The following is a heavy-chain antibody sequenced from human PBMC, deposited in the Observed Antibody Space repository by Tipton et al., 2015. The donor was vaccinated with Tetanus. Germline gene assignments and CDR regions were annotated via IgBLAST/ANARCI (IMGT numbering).Heavy chain of an antibody. V-gene: IGHV3-33*01. CDR3: ARAWVPYYYGSGSLGGFDY. CDR2: IWYDGSNK. CDR1: GFTFSSYG. Sequence: SLRLSCAASGFTFSSYGMHWVRQAPGKGLEWVAVIWYDGSNKYYADSVKGRFTISRDNSKNTLYLQMNSLRAEDTAVYYCARAWVPYYYGSGSLGGFDYWGQGTLVTVSS. J-gene: IGHJ4*02. D-gene: IGHD3-10*01.